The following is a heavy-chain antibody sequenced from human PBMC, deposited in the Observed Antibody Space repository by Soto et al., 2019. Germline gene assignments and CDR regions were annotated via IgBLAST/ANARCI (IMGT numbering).Heavy chain of an antibody. J-gene: IGHJ4*02. CDR1: GFTFSNAW. CDR2: IKSKTDGGTT. V-gene: IGHV3-15*01. Sequence: AGGSLRLSCAASGFTFSNAWMSWVRQAPGKXLEWVGRIKSKTDGGTTDYAAPVKGRFTISRDDSKNTLYLQMNSLKTEDTAVYYCTTSLGYCSGGSCYARIDYWGQGTLVTVSS. CDR3: TTSLGYCSGGSCYARIDY. D-gene: IGHD2-15*01.